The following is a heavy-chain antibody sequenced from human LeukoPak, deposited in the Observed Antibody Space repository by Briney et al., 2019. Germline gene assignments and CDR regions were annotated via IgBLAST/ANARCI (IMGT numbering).Heavy chain of an antibody. Sequence: PGGSLRLSCAASGFTFSSYAMSWVRQAPGKGLEWVSAISGSGGSTYYADSVKGRFTISRDNSKNTLYLQMNSLRAEDTAVYYCAKLGRKRWLQLRYYFDYWGQGTLVTVSS. CDR3: AKLGRKRWLQLRYYFDY. CDR1: GFTFSSYA. D-gene: IGHD5-24*01. V-gene: IGHV3-23*01. J-gene: IGHJ4*02. CDR2: ISGSGGST.